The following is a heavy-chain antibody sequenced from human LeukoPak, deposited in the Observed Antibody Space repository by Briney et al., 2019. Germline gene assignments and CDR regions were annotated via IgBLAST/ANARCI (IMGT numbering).Heavy chain of an antibody. CDR2: IYYSGST. D-gene: IGHD2-2*01. Sequence: SETLSLTCTVSGGSISSGGYCWSWIRPHPGKGLDWIGYIYYSGSTYYNPSLKSRVTILVDTSKNQFSLKLSSVTAADTAVYYCASCSTSYNVVDYWGQGTLVTVSS. CDR1: GGSISSGGYC. V-gene: IGHV4-31*03. CDR3: ASCSTSYNVVDY. J-gene: IGHJ4*02.